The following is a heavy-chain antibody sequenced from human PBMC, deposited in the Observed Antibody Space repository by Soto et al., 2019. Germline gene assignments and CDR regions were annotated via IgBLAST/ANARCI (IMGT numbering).Heavy chain of an antibody. V-gene: IGHV4-34*01. J-gene: IGHJ4*02. Sequence: SETLSLTCAVYGGSFSGYYWSWIRQPPGKGLEWIGEINHSGSTNYNPSLKSRVTISVDTSKNQFSLKLSSVTAADTAVYYCARSEGSGWYGRPFDYWGQGTLVTVSS. D-gene: IGHD6-19*01. CDR1: GGSFSGYY. CDR2: INHSGST. CDR3: ARSEGSGWYGRPFDY.